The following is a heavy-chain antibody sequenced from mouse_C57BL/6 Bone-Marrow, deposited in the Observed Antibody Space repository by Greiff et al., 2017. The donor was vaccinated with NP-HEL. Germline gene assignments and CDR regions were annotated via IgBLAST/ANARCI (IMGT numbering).Heavy chain of an antibody. D-gene: IGHD2-2*01. CDR3: AREGYDDPFYAMDY. V-gene: IGHV1-19*01. CDR2: INPYNGGT. J-gene: IGHJ4*01. Sequence: EVQLQESGPVLVKPGASVKMSCTASGYTFTDYYMNWVKQSHGKSLEWIGVINPYNGGTSYNQKFKGKATLTVDKSSTTAYIELNSLTSEDSAVYYCAREGYDDPFYAMDYWGQGTSVTVSS. CDR1: GYTFTDYY.